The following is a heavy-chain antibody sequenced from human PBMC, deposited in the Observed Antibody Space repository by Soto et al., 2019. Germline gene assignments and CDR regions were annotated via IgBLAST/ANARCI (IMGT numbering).Heavy chain of an antibody. V-gene: IGHV4-59*01. Sequence: QVQLQESGPGLVKPSETLSLTCTVSGGSISGCYWSWIRQPPGKGLEWIGYIHYNGNTNYNASLKSRVTISVDTSKNHFSLKLSSVTAADTAVYYCARRAWQLRDAFDIWGQGTMVTVSS. J-gene: IGHJ3*02. CDR3: ARRAWQLRDAFDI. CDR2: IHYNGNT. D-gene: IGHD2-15*01. CDR1: GGSISGCY.